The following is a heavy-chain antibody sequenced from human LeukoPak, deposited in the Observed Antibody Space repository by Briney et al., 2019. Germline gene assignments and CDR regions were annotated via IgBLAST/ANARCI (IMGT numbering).Heavy chain of an antibody. CDR3: ARDDSDSSGYYSDF. V-gene: IGHV3-21*01. J-gene: IGHJ4*02. Sequence: PGGSLRLSCADSGFNFSSYGMNWVRQAPGKGLEWVSSISTSSTYKYYADSVKGRFTISRDNAKNSLYLQMNSLRAEDTAVYYCARDDSDSSGYYSDFWGQGTLVTVSS. CDR2: ISTSSTYK. D-gene: IGHD3-22*01. CDR1: GFNFSSYG.